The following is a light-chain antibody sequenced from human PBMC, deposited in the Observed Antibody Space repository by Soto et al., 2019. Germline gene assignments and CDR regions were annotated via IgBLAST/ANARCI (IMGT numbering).Light chain of an antibody. CDR3: QQYNDWPLT. J-gene: IGKJ1*01. V-gene: IGKV3-15*01. CDR2: GAF. Sequence: EIVMTQSPVTLSVSPGERVTLSCRASQSVSSNLAWYQQKPGQAHSLLIYGAFTRATGIPARFSGTGSGTEFTLTISSLQSEDFTLYYCQQYNDWPLTFGQGTKVDI. CDR1: QSVSSN.